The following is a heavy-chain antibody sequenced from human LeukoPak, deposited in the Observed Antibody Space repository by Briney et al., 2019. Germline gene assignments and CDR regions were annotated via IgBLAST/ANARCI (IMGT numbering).Heavy chain of an antibody. CDR1: GFTFDDYA. V-gene: IGHV3-9*01. CDR2: ISWNSGSI. Sequence: GRSLRLSCAASGFTFDDYAMHWVWQAPGKGLEWVSGISWNSGSIGYADSVKGRFTISRDNAKNSLYLQMNSLRAEDTALYYCAKIAAADRRDDAFDIWGQGTMVTVSS. J-gene: IGHJ3*02. CDR3: AKIAAADRRDDAFDI. D-gene: IGHD6-13*01.